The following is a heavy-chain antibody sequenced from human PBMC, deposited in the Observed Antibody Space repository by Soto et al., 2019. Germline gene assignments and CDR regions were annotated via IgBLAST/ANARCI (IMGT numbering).Heavy chain of an antibody. D-gene: IGHD2-2*01. CDR3: VRVTHCSSTSCYYFDY. CDR2: IKQDGSEK. CDR1: GFTFSSYW. V-gene: IGHV3-7*01. J-gene: IGHJ4*02. Sequence: GGSLRLSCAASGFTFSSYWMSWVRQAPGKGLEWVANIKQDGSEKYYVDSVKGRFTISRDNAKNSLYLQMNSLRAEDTAVYYCVRVTHCSSTSCYYFDYWGQGTLVTVSS.